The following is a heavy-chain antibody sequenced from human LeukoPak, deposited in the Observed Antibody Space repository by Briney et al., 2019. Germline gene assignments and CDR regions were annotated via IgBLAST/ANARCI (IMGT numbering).Heavy chain of an antibody. CDR2: ISSSSSTI. CDR1: GFTFSSYS. D-gene: IGHD2-15*01. V-gene: IGHV3-48*01. CDR3: AKAPVTTCRGAFCYPFDY. J-gene: IGHJ4*02. Sequence: GGSLRLSCAASGFTFSSYSMNWVRQAPGKGLEWVSYISSSSSTIYYADSVKGRFTISRDNAKNSLYLQMNSLRAEDTAVYYCAKAPVTTCRGAFCYPFDYWGLGILVTVSS.